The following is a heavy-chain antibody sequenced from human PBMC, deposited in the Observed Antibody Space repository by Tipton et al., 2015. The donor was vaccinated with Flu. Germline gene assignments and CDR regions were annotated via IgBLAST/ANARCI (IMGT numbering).Heavy chain of an antibody. CDR1: GGSIGNFY. V-gene: IGHV4-59*12. J-gene: IGHJ4*02. CDR3: SRDPSLGMPDYFDY. D-gene: IGHD2-2*01. Sequence: TLSLTCTVSGGSIGNFYWNWIRQHPGKGLEWIGYIFNSEYTKYNPSLKSRGTISVDTSKSQFSLQLRSVTAADTAVYYCSRDPSLGMPDYFDYWGPGTPGHRLL. CDR2: IFNSEYT.